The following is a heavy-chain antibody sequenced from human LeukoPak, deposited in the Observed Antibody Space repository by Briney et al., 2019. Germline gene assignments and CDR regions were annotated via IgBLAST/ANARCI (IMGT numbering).Heavy chain of an antibody. CDR2: IRYDGSNK. J-gene: IGHJ4*02. Sequence: QPGGSLRLSCAASGFTFSSYGTHWVRQAPGKGLEWVAFIRYDGSNKYYADSVKGRFTISRDNSKNTLYLQMNSLRAEDTAVYYCAKDGAGYQLLHDTFPVDYWGQGTLVTVSS. V-gene: IGHV3-30*02. CDR1: GFTFSSYG. CDR3: AKDGAGYQLLHDTFPVDY. D-gene: IGHD2-2*01.